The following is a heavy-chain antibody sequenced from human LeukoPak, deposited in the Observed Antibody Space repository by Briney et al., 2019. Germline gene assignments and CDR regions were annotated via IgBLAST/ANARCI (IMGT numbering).Heavy chain of an antibody. CDR3: AREGNYDILTGLYNYYYYGMDV. Sequence: GGSLRLSCAAAGFTCSSYGMHWCGQAPGKGLEWVAIIWNDGSNKYYADSVKGRFTISRDNSKNTLYLQMNSLRAEDTAVYYCAREGNYDILTGLYNYYYYGMDVWGQGTTVTVSS. D-gene: IGHD3-9*01. CDR2: IWNDGSNK. CDR1: GFTCSSYG. J-gene: IGHJ6*02. V-gene: IGHV3-33*01.